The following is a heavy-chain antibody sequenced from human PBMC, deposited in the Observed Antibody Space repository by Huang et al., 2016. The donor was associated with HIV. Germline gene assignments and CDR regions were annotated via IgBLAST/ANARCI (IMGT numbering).Heavy chain of an antibody. CDR2: IGGNLVDI. J-gene: IGHJ4*02. V-gene: IGHV3-9*01. CDR1: GFAFSKYA. Sequence: VQLVESGGGLVQPGWSLSLSCAAFGFAFSKYAVLWVRQSPGKGREWGSGIGGNLVDIAYAASVRGRCVISRDNAKKSLYLKMNGLRLEDTALYFCVIMDDYFDYWGQGVLVGVSS. D-gene: IGHD2-8*01. CDR3: VIMDDYFDY.